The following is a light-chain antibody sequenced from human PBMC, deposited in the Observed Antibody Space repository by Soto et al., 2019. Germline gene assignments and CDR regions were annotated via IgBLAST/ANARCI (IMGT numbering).Light chain of an antibody. CDR3: QAWDSSTMV. Sequence: SYELTQPPSVSVSPVQTASITCSGDNLGTKFASWYQQKPGQSPVLVIYQDNKRPSGIPERFSGSNSGNTATLTISGTQAMDEADFYCQAWDSSTMVFGGGTKLTVL. V-gene: IGLV3-1*01. CDR2: QDN. CDR1: NLGTKF. J-gene: IGLJ2*01.